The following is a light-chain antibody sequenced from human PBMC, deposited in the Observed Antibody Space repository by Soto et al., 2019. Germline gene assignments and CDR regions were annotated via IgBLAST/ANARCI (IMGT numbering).Light chain of an antibody. J-gene: IGKJ4*01. V-gene: IGKV3-11*01. CDR2: DAF. Sequence: EIVLTQSPATLSLSPGQRATLSCRASQSVSTYLAWYQQKPGQPPRLLIYDAFNRATGIPARFSGSGSGTDFTLTIGSLEPEDFAIYYCQQRGNWPLTFGGGTKVEIK. CDR3: QQRGNWPLT. CDR1: QSVSTY.